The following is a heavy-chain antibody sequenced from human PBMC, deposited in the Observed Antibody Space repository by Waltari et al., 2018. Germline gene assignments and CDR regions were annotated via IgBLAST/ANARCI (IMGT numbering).Heavy chain of an antibody. CDR3: TRGYMIVVHPFDY. D-gene: IGHD3-22*01. Sequence: EVQLVESGGGLVQPGRSLRLSCTASGFTFGDYAMSWFRQAPGKGLEWVGFIRSKAYGGTTEYAASVKGRFTISRDDSKSIAYLQMNSLKTEDTAVYYCTRGYMIVVHPFDYWGQGTLVTVSS. J-gene: IGHJ4*02. CDR1: GFTFGDYA. V-gene: IGHV3-49*03. CDR2: IRSKAYGGTT.